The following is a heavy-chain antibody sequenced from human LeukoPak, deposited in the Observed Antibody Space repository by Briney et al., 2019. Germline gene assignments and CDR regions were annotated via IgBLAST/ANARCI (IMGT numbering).Heavy chain of an antibody. D-gene: IGHD5-12*01. J-gene: IGHJ4*02. V-gene: IGHV1-18*01. CDR2: ISAYNGRT. CDR3: TKGGAMVATIYY. CDR1: GYTFTNYY. Sequence: SVKVSCKASGYTFTNYYITWVRQAPGQGREWVGWISAYNGRTNYAQKFQGRVTMTIDTSTTTAYMDLRSLTSDDTAMYYCTKGGAMVATIYYWGQGTLVTVSS.